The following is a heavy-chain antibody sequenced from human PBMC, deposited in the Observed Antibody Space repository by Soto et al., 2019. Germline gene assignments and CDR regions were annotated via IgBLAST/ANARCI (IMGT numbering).Heavy chain of an antibody. CDR3: ARDGTEYYGEYYDY. V-gene: IGHV3-11*01. D-gene: IGHD4-17*01. Sequence: QVQLVESGGGLVKPGGSLRLSCETSGFTFSDYYMSWIRQAPGKGLEWVSYIGTRGNTKYYADSVRGRFTISRDNAKNSLYLQMNSLRADDTAVYYCARDGTEYYGEYYDYWGQGIPVTVYS. J-gene: IGHJ4*02. CDR1: GFTFSDYY. CDR2: IGTRGNTK.